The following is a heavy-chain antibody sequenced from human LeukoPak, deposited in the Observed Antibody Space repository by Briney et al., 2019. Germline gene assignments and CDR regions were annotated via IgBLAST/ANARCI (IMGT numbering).Heavy chain of an antibody. D-gene: IGHD6-19*01. CDR2: IYYSGST. Sequence: SETLSLTCTVSGGSISSSSYYWGWIRQPPGKGLEWIGSIYYSGSTYYNPSLKSRVTISVDTSKNQFSLKLSSVTAADTAVYYCARAVAAIGWYFDLWGRGTLVTVSS. J-gene: IGHJ2*01. CDR1: GGSISSSSYY. V-gene: IGHV4-39*07. CDR3: ARAVAAIGWYFDL.